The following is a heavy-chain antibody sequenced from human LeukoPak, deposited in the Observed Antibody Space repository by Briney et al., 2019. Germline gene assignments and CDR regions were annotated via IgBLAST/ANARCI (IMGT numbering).Heavy chain of an antibody. CDR1: GFTFSSYA. D-gene: IGHD1-1*01. CDR3: ARDLTKYYYYYGMDV. Sequence: GGSLRLSCAASGFTFSSYAMHWVRQAPDKGLEWVAGMLYDGSNKYYADSVKGRFTISRDNSKNTLYLQMNSLRAEDTAVYYCARDLTKYYYYYGMDVWGQGTTVTVSS. CDR2: MLYDGSNK. V-gene: IGHV3-30*04. J-gene: IGHJ6*02.